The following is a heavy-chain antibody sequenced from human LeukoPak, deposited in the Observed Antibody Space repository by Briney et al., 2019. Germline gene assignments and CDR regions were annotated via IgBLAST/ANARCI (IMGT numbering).Heavy chain of an antibody. D-gene: IGHD2-2*01. Sequence: VASVKVSCKASGYTFTSYFMHWVRQAPGQGLEWMGWINPNSGGTNYAQKFQGRVTITRDTSTSTAYMELSRLRSDDTAVYYCVTSGEIGYCSSTNCSRMLYMYVWRKGTTLTVSS. J-gene: IGHJ6*03. V-gene: IGHV1-2*02. CDR3: VTSGEIGYCSSTNCSRMLYMYV. CDR2: INPNSGGT. CDR1: GYTFTSYF.